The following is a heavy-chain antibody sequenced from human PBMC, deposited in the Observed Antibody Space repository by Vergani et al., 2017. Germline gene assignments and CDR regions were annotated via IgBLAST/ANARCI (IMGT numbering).Heavy chain of an antibody. D-gene: IGHD2-2*01. J-gene: IGHJ6*03. CDR1: GGSISSSSYY. Sequence: QLQLQESGPGLVKPSETLSLTCTVSGGSISSSSYYWGWIRQPPGKGLEWIGSIYYSGSTYYNPSLKSRVTISVDTSKNQFSLKLSSVTAADTAVYYCAGRARYQLPYYFYDYYYMDVWGKGTTVTVSS. CDR3: AGRARYQLPYYFYDYYYMDV. V-gene: IGHV4-39*01. CDR2: IYYSGST.